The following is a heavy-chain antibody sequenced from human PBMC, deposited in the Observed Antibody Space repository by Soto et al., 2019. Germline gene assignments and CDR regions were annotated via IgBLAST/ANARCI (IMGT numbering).Heavy chain of an antibody. Sequence: QVQLQESGPGLVKPSESLSLTCTVSGGSINSGDYYWSWIRQHPGKGLEWIGHIYFTGNTFYIPSRKSLVGISLDTPKHQCSLNLRSVTAADTAIYYCVRVLASGYSSSWYVDYWGQGTLVTVSS. CDR2: IYFTGNT. CDR1: GGSINSGDYY. D-gene: IGHD6-13*01. V-gene: IGHV4-31*01. CDR3: VRVLASGYSSSWYVDY. J-gene: IGHJ4*02.